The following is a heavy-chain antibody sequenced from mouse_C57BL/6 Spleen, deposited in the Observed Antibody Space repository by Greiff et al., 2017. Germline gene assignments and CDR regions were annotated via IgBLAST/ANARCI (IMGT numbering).Heavy chain of an antibody. CDR3: AGGTGYFDV. Sequence: QVQLQQPGAELVRPGTSVKLSCKASGYTFTSYWMHWVKQRPGQGLEWIGVIDPSDSYTNYNQKFKGKATLTVDTSSSTAYMQLSRLTSEDSAVYYCAGGTGYFDVWGPGTTVTVSS. J-gene: IGHJ1*01. CDR1: GYTFTSYW. CDR2: IDPSDSYT. D-gene: IGHD4-1*01. V-gene: IGHV1-59*01.